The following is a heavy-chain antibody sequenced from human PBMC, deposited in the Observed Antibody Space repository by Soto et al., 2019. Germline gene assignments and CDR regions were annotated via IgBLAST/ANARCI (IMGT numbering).Heavy chain of an antibody. J-gene: IGHJ4*02. CDR3: AKESMPDHYSDTLFDY. CDR2: LSAGGSS. V-gene: IGHV3-23*01. Sequence: QLLESGGGLVQPGGSLRLSCEASGFSFSRYALSWVRQAPGKGLEWVSTLSAGGSSYYADSVKGRFTIAKDTSKNTLQLQASSLRAEDTAVYYCAKESMPDHYSDTLFDYWGQGTRVTVSS. CDR1: GFSFSRYA. D-gene: IGHD2-15*01.